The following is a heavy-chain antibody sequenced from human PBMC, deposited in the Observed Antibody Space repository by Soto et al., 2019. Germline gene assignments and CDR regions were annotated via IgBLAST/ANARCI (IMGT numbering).Heavy chain of an antibody. V-gene: IGHV4-31*03. D-gene: IGHD5-18*01. Sequence: SETLSLTCTVSGASITNDDFFWSWVRQHPDKGLEWLAYITYGGSIYYNPSLRSRLSVSIDKSKSQFSLNVRSVTAADTAVYFCAKMERTQLWLRAQNWGQALQVTVSS. CDR3: AKMERTQLWLRAQN. CDR1: GASITNDDFF. CDR2: ITYGGSI. J-gene: IGHJ4*02.